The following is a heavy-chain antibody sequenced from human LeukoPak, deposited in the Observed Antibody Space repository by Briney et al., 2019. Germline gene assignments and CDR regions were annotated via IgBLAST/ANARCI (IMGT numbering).Heavy chain of an antibody. V-gene: IGHV3-30*18. D-gene: IGHD3-16*02. J-gene: IGHJ6*02. Sequence: GGSLRLSYAAVGFTFSSYGMHWVRQAPGKGLEWVAVISYDGSNKYYADSVKGRFTISRDNSKNTLYLQMNSLRAEDTAVYYCAKSKEVYDYVWGSYRQYYYYYGMDVWGRGTTVTVSS. CDR3: AKSKEVYDYVWGSYRQYYYYYGMDV. CDR1: GFTFSSYG. CDR2: ISYDGSNK.